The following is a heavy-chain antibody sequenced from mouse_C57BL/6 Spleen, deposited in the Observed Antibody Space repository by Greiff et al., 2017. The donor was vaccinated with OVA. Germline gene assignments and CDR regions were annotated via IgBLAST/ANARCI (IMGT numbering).Heavy chain of an antibody. V-gene: IGHV3-6*01. CDR3: ARGGTGTAY. CDR1: GYSITSGYY. Sequence: DVKLQESGPGLVKPSQSLSLTCSVTGYSITSGYYWNWIRQFPGNKLEWMGYISYDGSNNYNPSLKNRISITRDTSKNQFFLKLNSVTTEDTATYYCARGGTGTAYWGQGTLVTVSA. J-gene: IGHJ3*01. CDR2: ISYDGSN. D-gene: IGHD4-1*01.